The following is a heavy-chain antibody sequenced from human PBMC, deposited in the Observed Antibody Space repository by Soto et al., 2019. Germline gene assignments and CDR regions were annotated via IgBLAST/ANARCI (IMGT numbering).Heavy chain of an antibody. Sequence: GASVKVSCKASGGTFSSYAISWVRQAPGQGLEWMGGIIPIFGTANYAQKFQGRVTITADESTSTAYMELSSLRSEDTAVYYCAGSLALSALYYYYGMDVWGQGTTVTVSS. V-gene: IGHV1-69*13. CDR3: AGSLALSALYYYYGMDV. CDR2: IIPIFGTA. CDR1: GGTFSSYA. J-gene: IGHJ6*02.